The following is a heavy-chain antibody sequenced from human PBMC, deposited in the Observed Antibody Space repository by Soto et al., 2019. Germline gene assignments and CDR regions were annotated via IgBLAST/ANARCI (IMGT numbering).Heavy chain of an antibody. CDR3: ARHTPAISISDH. CDR2: IYYSGSN. D-gene: IGHD2-15*01. V-gene: IGHV4-39*01. J-gene: IGHJ4*02. Sequence: QLQLQESGPGLVKPSETLSLTCTVSGGSISSSSYYWGWIRQPPGKGLEWIGSIYYSGSNYYNPVLKRRVTISVDTSKNQFSLKLSSVTAADTAVYYCARHTPAISISDHWGQGTLVTVSS. CDR1: GGSISSSSYY.